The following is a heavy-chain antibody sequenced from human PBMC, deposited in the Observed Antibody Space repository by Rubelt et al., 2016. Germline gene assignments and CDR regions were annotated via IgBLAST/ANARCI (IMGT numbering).Heavy chain of an antibody. D-gene: IGHD4-17*01. Sequence: QVQLQQWGAGLLKPSETLSLSCAVYGESFSGHFWSWVRQPPGKGLEWIGEINPSGSANYNPSLERRVTISVDTSKNQFSLRLNSVTAADTAIYFCTRENDYGDYSDSWGQGTLVTVSP. V-gene: IGHV4-34*02. J-gene: IGHJ4*02. CDR2: INPSGSA. CDR1: GESFSGHF. CDR3: TRENDYGDYSDS.